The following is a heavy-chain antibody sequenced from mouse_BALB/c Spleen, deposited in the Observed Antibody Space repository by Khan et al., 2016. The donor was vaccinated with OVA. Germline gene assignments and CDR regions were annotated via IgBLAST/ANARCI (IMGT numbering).Heavy chain of an antibody. D-gene: IGHD1-1*01. Sequence: EVQLQESGPELVKPGASVKVSCKASGYSFTDYNMFWVKQSHGKSLEWIGYIDPYNGGASYNQKFKGKATLTVDKSSSTAFMHLHSLTSEDSAVFCCARTDYYGSSYYFDYWGQGTTLTVSS. CDR1: GYSFTDYN. V-gene: IGHV1S135*01. J-gene: IGHJ2*01. CDR2: IDPYNGGA. CDR3: ARTDYYGSSYYFDY.